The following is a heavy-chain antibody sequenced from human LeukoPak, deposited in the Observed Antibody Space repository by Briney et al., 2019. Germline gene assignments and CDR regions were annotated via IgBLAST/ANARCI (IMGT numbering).Heavy chain of an antibody. CDR3: ARYGSGSYYHY. CDR1: GFTFSDYA. Sequence: GGSLRLSCAASGFTFSDYAMHWVRQAPGKGLEYVSAISTDGGGTYYVNSVKGRFTISRDNSKNTLYLQMGSLRAEDMAVYYCARYGSGSYYHYWGQGALVTVSS. D-gene: IGHD3-10*01. CDR2: ISTDGGGT. J-gene: IGHJ4*02. V-gene: IGHV3-64*01.